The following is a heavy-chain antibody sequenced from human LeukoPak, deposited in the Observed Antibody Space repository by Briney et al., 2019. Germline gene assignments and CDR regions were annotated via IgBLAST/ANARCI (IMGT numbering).Heavy chain of an antibody. CDR3: AREGAYSSGWYDSWSYFDY. Sequence: SQTLSLTCAISGDSVSSNSAAWNWIRQSPSRGLEWLGRTYYRSKWYNDYAVSVKSRITINPDTSKSQFSLQLNSVTPEDTAVYYCAREGAYSSGWYDSWSYFDYWGQGTLVTVSP. J-gene: IGHJ4*02. CDR2: TYYRSKWYN. V-gene: IGHV6-1*01. D-gene: IGHD6-19*01. CDR1: GDSVSSNSAA.